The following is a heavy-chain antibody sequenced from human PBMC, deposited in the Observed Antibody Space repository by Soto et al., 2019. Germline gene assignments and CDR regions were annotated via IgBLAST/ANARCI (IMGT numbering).Heavy chain of an antibody. V-gene: IGHV3-30*18. J-gene: IGHJ4*02. CDR2: ISYDGSNK. Sequence: GGSLRLSCAASGFTFSSYGMRWVRQAPGKGLEWVAVISYDGSNKYYADSVKGRFTISRDNSKNTLYLQMNSLRAEDTAVYYCAKSPDTAMVPFDYWGQGTLVTVSS. CDR3: AKSPDTAMVPFDY. CDR1: GFTFSSYG. D-gene: IGHD5-18*01.